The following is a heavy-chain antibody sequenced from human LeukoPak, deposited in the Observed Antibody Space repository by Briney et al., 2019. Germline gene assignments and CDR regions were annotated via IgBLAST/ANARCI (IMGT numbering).Heavy chain of an antibody. CDR1: GFTFSSYA. Sequence: TGGSLRLSCAASGFTFSSYAMSWVRQVPGKGLEWVSAISGSGGGTYYADSVKGRFTISRDNSKNTLYLQMNSLRAEDTAIYYCAKVESSGWFTNYYYGMDVWGQGTTVTVSS. J-gene: IGHJ6*02. D-gene: IGHD6-19*01. CDR2: ISGSGGGT. V-gene: IGHV3-23*01. CDR3: AKVESSGWFTNYYYGMDV.